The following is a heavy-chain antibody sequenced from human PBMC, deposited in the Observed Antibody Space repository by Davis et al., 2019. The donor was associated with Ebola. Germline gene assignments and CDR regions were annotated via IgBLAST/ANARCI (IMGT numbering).Heavy chain of an antibody. CDR2: IYPGDSDT. Sequence: GESLKISCKGSGYSFTSYWLGWVRQMPGKGLEWMGIIYPGDSDTRYSPSFQGQVTISADKSISTAYLQWSSLKASDTAMYYCARQVDVWGSYRRDYGMDVWGKGTTVTVSS. CDR3: ARQVDVWGSYRRDYGMDV. V-gene: IGHV5-51*01. J-gene: IGHJ6*04. CDR1: GYSFTSYW. D-gene: IGHD3-16*02.